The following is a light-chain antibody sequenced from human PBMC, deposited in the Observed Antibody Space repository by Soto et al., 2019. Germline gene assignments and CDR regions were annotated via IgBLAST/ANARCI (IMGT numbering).Light chain of an antibody. Sequence: EIVMTQALATLAVSPGERATRACGASESVSSNLAWYQQRPGQAPRLLIYGASTRATGIADKFSGSGSGTDFTLTISRLEPEAFALYYCQHYGAAPITFGRGTRLEIK. V-gene: IGKV3-20*01. J-gene: IGKJ5*01. CDR3: QHYGAAPIT. CDR2: GAS. CDR1: ESVSSN.